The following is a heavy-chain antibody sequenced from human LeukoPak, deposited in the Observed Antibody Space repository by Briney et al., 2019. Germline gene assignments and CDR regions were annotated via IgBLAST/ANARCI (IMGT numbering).Heavy chain of an antibody. J-gene: IGHJ4*02. V-gene: IGHV3-11*01. D-gene: IGHD4-11*01. CDR1: GFTFSDYY. Sequence: GGSLRLSCAASGFTFSDYYMSWIRQAPGKGLEWLSYISSSVSTIYYTDSVKGRFTNSRDNAKNSLYLQMNSLRAEDTAVYYCARGIRQYAKSYFDYWGQGTLVTVSS. CDR3: ARGIRQYAKSYFDY. CDR2: ISSSVSTI.